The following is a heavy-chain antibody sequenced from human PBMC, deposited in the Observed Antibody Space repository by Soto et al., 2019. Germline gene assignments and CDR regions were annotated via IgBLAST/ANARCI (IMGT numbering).Heavy chain of an antibody. V-gene: IGHV4-31*03. CDR3: ARYPIRYYDILTGYYHFDY. D-gene: IGHD3-9*01. CDR2: IYYSGST. CDR1: GGSISSGGYY. J-gene: IGHJ4*02. Sequence: SETLSLTCTVSGGSISSGGYYWSWIRQHPGKGLEWIGYIYYSGSTYYNPSLKSRVTISVDTSKNKFSLKLSYVTAADTAVFYCARYPIRYYDILTGYYHFDYWGQGTLVTVSS.